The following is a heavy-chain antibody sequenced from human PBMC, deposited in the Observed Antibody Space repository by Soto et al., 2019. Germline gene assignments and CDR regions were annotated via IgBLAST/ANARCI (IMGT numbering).Heavy chain of an antibody. CDR1: GFTFNSYA. J-gene: IGHJ4*02. Sequence: PGGSLRLSCAASGFTFNSYAMTWVRQAPGKGLEWVSTITGSAGSTYYADSVKGRFTVSRDNSKNTLYLEMNSLRAEDTAVYYCAKGLARGFDYWGQGTLVTVSS. V-gene: IGHV3-23*01. CDR2: ITGSAGST. CDR3: AKGLARGFDY.